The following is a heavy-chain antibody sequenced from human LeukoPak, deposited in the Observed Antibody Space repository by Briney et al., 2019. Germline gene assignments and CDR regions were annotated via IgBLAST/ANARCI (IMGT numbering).Heavy chain of an antibody. D-gene: IGHD2-21*01. CDR2: ISWNSGSI. J-gene: IGHJ4*02. CDR1: GFTFDDYA. V-gene: IGHV3-9*03. CDR3: ARASPYCGGDCYSDYFDY. Sequence: GGSLRLSCAASGFTFDDYAMHWVRHAPGKGLEWVSGISWNSGSIGYADSVKGRFTISRDNAKNSLYLQMNSLRAEDMALYYCARASPYCGGDCYSDYFDYWGQGTLVTVSS.